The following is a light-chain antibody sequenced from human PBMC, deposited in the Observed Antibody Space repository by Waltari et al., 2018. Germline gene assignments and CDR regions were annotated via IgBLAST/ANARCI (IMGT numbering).Light chain of an antibody. J-gene: IGLJ1*01. Sequence: QSALTQPAAVSGTPGPAITISCTGTTSEVGDYNLVSWYQQHPGKTPKLMICEVIKRPSGVSDRFSGSKSGNTASLTISGLQAEDEADYYCCSYAGSGTYVFGTGTKVTVL. CDR3: CSYAGSGTYV. CDR1: TSEVGDYNL. V-gene: IGLV2-23*02. CDR2: EVI.